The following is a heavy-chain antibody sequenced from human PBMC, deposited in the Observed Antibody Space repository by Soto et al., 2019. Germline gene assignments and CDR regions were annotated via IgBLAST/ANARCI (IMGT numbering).Heavy chain of an antibody. CDR1: GGTFSSYA. V-gene: IGHV1-69*06. CDR2: IIPIFGTA. Sequence: ASVKVSFKASGGTFSSYAISWVRQAPGQGLEWMGGIIPIFGTANYAQKFQGRVTITADKSTSTAYMELSSLRSEDTAVYYCAREGYSSSWYIWFDPWGQGTLVTVSS. J-gene: IGHJ5*02. D-gene: IGHD6-13*01. CDR3: AREGYSSSWYIWFDP.